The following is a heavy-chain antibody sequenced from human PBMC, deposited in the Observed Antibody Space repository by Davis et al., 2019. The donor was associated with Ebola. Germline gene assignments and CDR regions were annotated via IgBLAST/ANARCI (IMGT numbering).Heavy chain of an antibody. CDR3: ARVRGYSGYRYYYYGMDV. J-gene: IGHJ6*02. CDR1: GDSISSSNW. Sequence: SETLSLTCAVSGDSISSSNWWSWVRQPPGKGLEWIGEISQSGSTNYNPSLKSRVTISVDKSKNQFSLKLSSVTAADTAVYYCARVRGYSGYRYYYYGMDVWGQGTTVTVSS. V-gene: IGHV4-4*02. CDR2: ISQSGST. D-gene: IGHD5-12*01.